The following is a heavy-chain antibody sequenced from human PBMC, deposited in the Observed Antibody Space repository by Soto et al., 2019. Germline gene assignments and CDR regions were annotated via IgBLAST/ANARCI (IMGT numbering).Heavy chain of an antibody. CDR3: ARLLLPDNWFDP. D-gene: IGHD2-15*01. J-gene: IGHJ5*02. CDR1: GCSYTSYW. CDR2: IYPGDSGT. V-gene: IGHV5-51*01. Sequence: VAALKSSGKGCGCSYTSYWIGWVRQMPGKGLEWMGIIYPGDSGTRYSPSFQGQVTISADKSISTAYLQWSSLKASDTAMYYWARLLLPDNWFDPWGQGTLVTVS.